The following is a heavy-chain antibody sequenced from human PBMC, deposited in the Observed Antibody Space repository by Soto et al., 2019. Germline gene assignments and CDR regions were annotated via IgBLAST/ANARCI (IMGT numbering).Heavy chain of an antibody. J-gene: IGHJ5*02. D-gene: IGHD3-3*01. CDR2: MSGSGGST. CDR1: GFTFSSYA. Sequence: EVQLLESGGGLVQPGGSLRLSCAASGFTFSSYAMSWGRQAPGKGLEWVSAMSGSGGSTYYADSVKGRFTISRDNSKNTLYLQMNSLRAEDTAVYYCAKDITISGVPPPNDWFDPWGQGTLVTVSS. CDR3: AKDITISGVPPPNDWFDP. V-gene: IGHV3-23*01.